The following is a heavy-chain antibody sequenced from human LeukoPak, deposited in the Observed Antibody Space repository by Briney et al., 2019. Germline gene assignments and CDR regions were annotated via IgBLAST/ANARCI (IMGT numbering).Heavy chain of an antibody. J-gene: IGHJ1*01. CDR3: AKDRIRYYYDSSGNEYFQH. Sequence: GGSLRLSCAASGFTFSSYAMSWVPQAPGQGLEWVSAISGSGGSTYYADSVKGRFTISRDNSKNTLYLQMNSLRAEDTAVYYCAKDRIRYYYDSSGNEYFQHWGQGTLVTVSS. V-gene: IGHV3-23*01. CDR1: GFTFSSYA. D-gene: IGHD3-22*01. CDR2: ISGSGGST.